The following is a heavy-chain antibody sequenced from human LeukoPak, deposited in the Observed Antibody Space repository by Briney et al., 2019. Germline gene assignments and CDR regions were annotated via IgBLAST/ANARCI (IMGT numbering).Heavy chain of an antibody. Sequence: ASVKVSCKASGYTFTSYAMNWVRQAPGQGLEWMGWINANTGNPTYAQGFTGRFVFSLDTSVSTAYLQISSLKAEDTAVYYCARDPQVLIGGYYYYYYYYMDVWGKGTTVTVSS. D-gene: IGHD3-22*01. CDR1: GYTFTSYA. J-gene: IGHJ6*03. CDR3: ARDPQVLIGGYYYYYYYYMDV. CDR2: INANTGNP. V-gene: IGHV7-4-1*02.